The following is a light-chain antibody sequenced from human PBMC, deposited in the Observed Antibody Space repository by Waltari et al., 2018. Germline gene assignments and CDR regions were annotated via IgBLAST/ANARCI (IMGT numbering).Light chain of an antibody. CDR2: DKN. CDR3: TPRDTTTYHLGV. V-gene: IGLV3-19*01. Sequence: SSELTQDPAVSVALGQTVRITCQGDSLRHYYANWYQQKPGQAPVLVIYDKNSRPWGIPDRFSSSTSGNTASLIITGAQAEDEADYYCTPRDTTTYHLGVFGGGTKLTVL. J-gene: IGLJ3*02. CDR1: SLRHYY.